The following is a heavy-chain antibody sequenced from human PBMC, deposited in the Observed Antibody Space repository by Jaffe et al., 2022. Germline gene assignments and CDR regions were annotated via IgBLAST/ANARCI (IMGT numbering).Heavy chain of an antibody. J-gene: IGHJ4*02. V-gene: IGHV4-38-2*01. CDR2: IYHSGST. CDR1: GYSISSGYY. D-gene: IGHD3-22*01. Sequence: QVQLQESGPGLVKPSETLSLTCAVSGYSISSGYYWGWIRQPPGKGLEWIGSIYHSGSTYYNPSLKSRVTISVDTSKNQFSLKLSSVTAADTAVYYCARAVVAPFDYWGQGTLVTVSS. CDR3: ARAVVAPFDY.